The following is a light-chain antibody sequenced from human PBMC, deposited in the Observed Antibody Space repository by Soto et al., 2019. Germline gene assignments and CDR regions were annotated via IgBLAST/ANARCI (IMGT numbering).Light chain of an antibody. V-gene: IGKV3-15*01. CDR2: GVS. J-gene: IGKJ4*01. Sequence: EIVMTQSPATLSVSPGERATLSCRASQSVSSNLAWYQQKPGQAPRLLIYGVSTRATGIPARFSGSGSGTEFTLTISSLQSEDFAVYYCQQYNNWPPEDTFGGGTKVEIK. CDR1: QSVSSN. CDR3: QQYNNWPPEDT.